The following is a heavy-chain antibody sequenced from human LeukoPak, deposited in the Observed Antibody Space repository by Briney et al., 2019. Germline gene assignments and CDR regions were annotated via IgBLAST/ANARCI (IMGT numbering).Heavy chain of an antibody. V-gene: IGHV4-39*01. CDR2: VYYSGST. D-gene: IGHD3-10*01. CDR3: AGQPTMVRGVRTAYYYGMDV. J-gene: IGHJ6*02. Sequence: SETLSLTCTVSGGSISSSSYYWGWIRQPPGKGLEWIGSVYYSGSTYYNPSLKSRVTISVDTSKNQFSLKLSSVTAADTAVYYCAGQPTMVRGVRTAYYYGMDVWGQGTTVTVSS. CDR1: GGSISSSSYY.